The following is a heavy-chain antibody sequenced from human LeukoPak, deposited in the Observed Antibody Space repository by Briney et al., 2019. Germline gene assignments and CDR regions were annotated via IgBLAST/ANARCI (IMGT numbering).Heavy chain of an antibody. CDR1: GFTFSTYW. V-gene: IGHV3-74*01. CDR3: ARAPSEIGGYYPEYFRH. CDR2: IKSDGGT. J-gene: IGHJ1*01. Sequence: HPGGSLRLSCAASGFTFSTYWMHWVRHAPGKWLVWVSRIKSDGGTNYADSVKGRFTISRDNAKKTVSLQMNSLRPEDTGVYYCARAPSEIGGYYPEYFRHWGQGTLVTVSS. D-gene: IGHD3-22*01.